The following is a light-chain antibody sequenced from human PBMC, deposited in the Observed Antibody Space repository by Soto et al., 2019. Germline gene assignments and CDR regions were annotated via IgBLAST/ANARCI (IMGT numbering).Light chain of an antibody. CDR3: SSYAGSNNFV. CDR2: EVS. J-gene: IGLJ1*01. CDR1: SSDVGGYNY. V-gene: IGLV2-8*01. Sequence: LTQPPSASGSPGQSVTISCTGTSSDVGGYNYVSWYQQHPGKAPKLMIYEVSKRPSGVPDRFSGSKSGNTASLTVSGLQAEDEADYYCSSYAGSNNFVFGTGTKSPS.